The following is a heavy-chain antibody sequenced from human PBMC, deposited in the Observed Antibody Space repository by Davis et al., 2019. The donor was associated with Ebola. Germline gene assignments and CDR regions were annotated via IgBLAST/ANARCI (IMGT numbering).Heavy chain of an antibody. CDR3: AGVDRTGTPDY. CDR2: IIGIGGST. D-gene: IGHD1-7*01. J-gene: IGHJ4*02. CDR1: GFTFSSYS. V-gene: IGHV3-23*01. Sequence: PAESLSLSCAVSGFTFSSYSTNWVRQPPGKGLEWVSAIIGIGGSTYYADSVKGRFTISRDNSKNTLYLQMNSLRAEDTAVYYCAGVDRTGTPDYWGQRTLVTVSS.